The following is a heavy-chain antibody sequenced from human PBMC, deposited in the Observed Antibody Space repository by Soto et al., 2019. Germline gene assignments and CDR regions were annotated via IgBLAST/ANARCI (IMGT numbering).Heavy chain of an antibody. V-gene: IGHV4-39*01. CDR2: IYYSGST. CDR3: ARLFGEDFYYYYYYMDV. J-gene: IGHJ6*03. D-gene: IGHD3-10*01. Sequence: SETLSLTCTVSGGSISSSSYYWGWIRQPPGKGLEWIGSIYYSGSTYYNPSLKSRVTISVDTSKNQFSLKLSSVTAADTAVYYCARLFGEDFYYYYYYMDVWGKGTTVTVSS. CDR1: GGSISSSSYY.